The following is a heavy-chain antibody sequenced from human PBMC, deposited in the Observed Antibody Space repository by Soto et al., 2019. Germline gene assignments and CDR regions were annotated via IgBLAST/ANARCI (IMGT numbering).Heavy chain of an antibody. CDR1: GGTFSSYT. J-gene: IGHJ3*02. CDR2: IIPILGIA. Sequence: SVKVSCKASGGTFSSYTISWVRQAPGQGFEWMGGIIPILGIANYAQKFQGRVTITADKSTSTAYMELSSLRSEDTAVYYCARGLEMAPFAFDIWGQGTMVTVSS. CDR3: ARGLEMAPFAFDI. D-gene: IGHD5-12*01. V-gene: IGHV1-69*10.